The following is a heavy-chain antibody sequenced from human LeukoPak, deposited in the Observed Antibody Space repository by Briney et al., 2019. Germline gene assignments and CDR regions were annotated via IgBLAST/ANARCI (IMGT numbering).Heavy chain of an antibody. J-gene: IGHJ4*02. CDR1: GYTFSNYW. V-gene: IGHV5-51*01. CDR3: ARSVGGNLVDY. D-gene: IGHD1-26*01. Sequence: GESLKISCKGSGYTFSNYWIAWVRQMPGKGLEWMGIIYPGDSDTRYSPSFQGQVTISADKSISTAHLQWSSLKASDTAVYYCARSVGGNLVDYWGQGTLVTVSS. CDR2: IYPGDSDT.